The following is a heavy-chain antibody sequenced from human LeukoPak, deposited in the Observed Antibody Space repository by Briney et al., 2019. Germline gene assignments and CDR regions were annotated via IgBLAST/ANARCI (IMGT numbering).Heavy chain of an antibody. J-gene: IGHJ6*02. D-gene: IGHD6-19*01. V-gene: IGHV4-59*01. CDR1: GGSISTYY. CDR3: ARGSAGSGWPGYYGMDV. Sequence: SETLSLTCAVSGGSISTYYWSWIRQPPGKGLEWLGYIYYSGSTNYNPSLKSRVTMSVDTSKNQFSLKLSSVTAADTAVYFCARGSAGSGWPGYYGMDVWGQGTTVTVSS. CDR2: IYYSGST.